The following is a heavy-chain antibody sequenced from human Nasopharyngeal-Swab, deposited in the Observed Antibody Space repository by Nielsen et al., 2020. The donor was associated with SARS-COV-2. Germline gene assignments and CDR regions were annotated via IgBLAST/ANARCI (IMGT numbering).Heavy chain of an antibody. V-gene: IGHV1-18*04. CDR2: ISAYNGNT. D-gene: IGHD6-19*01. J-gene: IGHJ6*02. Sequence: ASVKVSCKACGYTYISYGISWVRQAPGQGLEWMGWISAYNGNTNYAQKLQGRVTMTTDTSTSTAYMELRSLRSDDTAVYYCARVGIAVAGHGGLYYYYGMDVWGQGTTVTVSS. CDR3: ARVGIAVAGHGGLYYYYGMDV. CDR1: GYTYISYG.